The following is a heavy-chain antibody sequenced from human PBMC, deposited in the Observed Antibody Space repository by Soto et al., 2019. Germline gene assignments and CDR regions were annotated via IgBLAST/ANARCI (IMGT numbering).Heavy chain of an antibody. V-gene: IGHV1-69*06. CDR1: GGTFSTYA. CDR2: IIPILGTA. CDR3: ARENGDCTNGVCYKDIRAAYYGMDV. D-gene: IGHD2-8*01. J-gene: IGHJ6*02. Sequence: SANVSCKASGGTFSTYAISLVRQAPGQGLEWMGGIIPILGTANYAKKYQDSVTITADKSTSTAYMELSSLRSEDTAVYYCARENGDCTNGVCYKDIRAAYYGMDVWGQGTTVTVSS.